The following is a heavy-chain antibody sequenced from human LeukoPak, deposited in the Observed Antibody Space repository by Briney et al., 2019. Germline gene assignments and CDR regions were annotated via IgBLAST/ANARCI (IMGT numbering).Heavy chain of an antibody. CDR1: GFTFSSYS. D-gene: IGHD5-24*01. V-gene: IGHV3-21*01. CDR3: ASGAGRDGYNYNWFDT. CDR2: ISSSSSYI. Sequence: GGSLRLSCAASGFTFSSYSMSWVRQAPGKGLEWVSSISSSSSYIYYADSVKGRFTISRDNAKNSLYLQMNSLRAEDTAVYYCASGAGRDGYNYNWFDTWGQGTLVTVSS. J-gene: IGHJ5*02.